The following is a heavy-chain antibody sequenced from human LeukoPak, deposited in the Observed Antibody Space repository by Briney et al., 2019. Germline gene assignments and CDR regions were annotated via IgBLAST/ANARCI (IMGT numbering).Heavy chain of an antibody. CDR1: GFTFSSYW. D-gene: IGHD6-13*01. V-gene: IGHV3-7*01. CDR3: AREKGTQRGYSYDYYYGMDV. Sequence: GGSLRLSCAASGFTFSSYWMSWVRQAPGKGLEWVANIKQDGSEKYYLDSVKGRFTISRDNTKNSLYLQMNSLRAEDTAVYYCAREKGTQRGYSYDYYYGMDVWGQGTTVTVSS. CDR2: IKQDGSEK. J-gene: IGHJ6*02.